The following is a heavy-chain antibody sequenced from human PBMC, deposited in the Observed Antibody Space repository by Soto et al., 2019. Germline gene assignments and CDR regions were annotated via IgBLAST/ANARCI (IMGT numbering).Heavy chain of an antibody. V-gene: IGHV1-2*02. CDR2: INPNGGGT. CDR3: AREGIAARIPTE. D-gene: IGHD6-6*01. Sequence: ASVKVSCKASGSTFTGYYLHWLRPPPGQGLEWLGWINPNGGGTNYAQDLQGRITMTRDAPINTAYLELTRLRSEDTAVYYCAREGIAARIPTEWGQGTLVTVSS. CDR1: GSTFTGYY. J-gene: IGHJ4*02.